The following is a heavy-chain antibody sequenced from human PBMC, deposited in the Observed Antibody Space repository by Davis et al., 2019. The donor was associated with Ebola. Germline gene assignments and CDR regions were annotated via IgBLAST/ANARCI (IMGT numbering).Heavy chain of an antibody. J-gene: IGHJ4*02. D-gene: IGHD6-19*01. Sequence: LSLTCAASGFTFSSYSMNWVRQAPGKGLEWVSSISSSSSYIYYADSVKGRFTISRDNAKNSLYLQMNSLRAEDTAVYYCNSAVAGTGGDYWGQGTLVTVSS. CDR2: ISSSSSYI. CDR3: NSAVAGTGGDY. V-gene: IGHV3-21*04. CDR1: GFTFSSYS.